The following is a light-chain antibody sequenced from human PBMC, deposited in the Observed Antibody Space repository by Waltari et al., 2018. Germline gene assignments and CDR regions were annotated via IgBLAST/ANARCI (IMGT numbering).Light chain of an antibody. Sequence: SYVLTQPPSVSVAPGKAARITCGGNSIGSRSVHGYQQKPVQAPVLVIYYDSDRPSGIPERISGSKSGNTATLTISRVEAGDEAAYYCQLWESGSDRVVFGGGTKLTVL. CDR2: YDS. V-gene: IGLV3-21*01. J-gene: IGLJ2*01. CDR3: QLWESGSDRVV. CDR1: SIGSRS.